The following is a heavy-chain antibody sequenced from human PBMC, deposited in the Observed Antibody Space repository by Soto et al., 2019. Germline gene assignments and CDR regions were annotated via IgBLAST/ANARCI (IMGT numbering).Heavy chain of an antibody. Sequence: GGSLRLSCAASGFSFTDAWMGWVRQAPGRGLEWVGRIKSRAHGGTTDFPAPVKGRFSISRDDSKSTLYLQMSSLQTEDTAVYHCTSDVGHMSLPLFSSWGQGTLVTVSS. V-gene: IGHV3-15*01. CDR1: GFSFTDAW. CDR2: IKSRAHGGTT. CDR3: TSDVGHMSLPLFSS. J-gene: IGHJ5*02. D-gene: IGHD1-26*01.